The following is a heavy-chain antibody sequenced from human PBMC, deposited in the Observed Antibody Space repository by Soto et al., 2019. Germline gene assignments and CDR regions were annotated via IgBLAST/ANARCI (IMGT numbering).Heavy chain of an antibody. V-gene: IGHV3-23*01. Sequence: EVQLLESGGDLIQPGGSLRLSCAASGFTFSSYARSWVRQAPGKALGWVSAISSSGGSTFYADSVKGRFTISRDNSRNTLYLQMNSLRAEDTAIYYCAKYQPMTQPRPYFDYWGQGTLVSVSS. CDR3: AKYQPMTQPRPYFDY. CDR2: ISSSGGST. CDR1: GFTFSSYA. J-gene: IGHJ4*02. D-gene: IGHD3-22*01.